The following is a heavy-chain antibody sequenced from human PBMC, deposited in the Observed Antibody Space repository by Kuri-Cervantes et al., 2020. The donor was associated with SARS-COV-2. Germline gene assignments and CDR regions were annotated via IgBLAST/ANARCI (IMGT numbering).Heavy chain of an antibody. CDR2: ISSSSSYI. CDR3: ARDRGYCSGGSCYSYYFDY. D-gene: IGHD2-15*01. J-gene: IGHJ4*02. V-gene: IGHV3-21*01. CDR1: GFTFSSYA. Sequence: GESLKISCAASGFTFSSYAMSWVRQAPGKGLEWVSSISSSSSYIYYADSVKGRFTISRDNAKNSLYLQMNSLRAEDTAVYYCARDRGYCSGGSCYSYYFDYWGQGALVTVSS.